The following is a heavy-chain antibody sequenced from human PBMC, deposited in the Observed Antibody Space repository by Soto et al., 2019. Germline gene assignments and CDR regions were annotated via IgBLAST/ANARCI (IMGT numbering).Heavy chain of an antibody. CDR3: AGSSRYNWNRNWFDP. J-gene: IGHJ5*02. Sequence: SETLSLTCAVYGGSFSGYYWTWIRQPPGTGLEWIGEINHSGSTNYNPSLKSRVTISVDTSKNQFSLKLSSVTAADTAVYYCAGSSRYNWNRNWFDPWGQGTLVTVS. CDR2: INHSGST. V-gene: IGHV4-34*01. D-gene: IGHD1-20*01. CDR1: GGSFSGYY.